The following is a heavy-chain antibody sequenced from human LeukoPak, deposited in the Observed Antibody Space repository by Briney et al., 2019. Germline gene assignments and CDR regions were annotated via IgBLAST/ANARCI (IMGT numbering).Heavy chain of an antibody. V-gene: IGHV3-48*03. J-gene: IGHJ4*02. Sequence: GWSLRLSCAASGFIFSSYEMTWVRHAPGKGLEWVSYISSSGTIICYADSVKGRFTISRDNAKNSLYLQLDSLRADDTAVYYCARHTSSWGPLFDYWGQGTLVTVSS. D-gene: IGHD6-13*01. CDR1: GFIFSSYE. CDR3: ARHTSSWGPLFDY. CDR2: ISSSGTII.